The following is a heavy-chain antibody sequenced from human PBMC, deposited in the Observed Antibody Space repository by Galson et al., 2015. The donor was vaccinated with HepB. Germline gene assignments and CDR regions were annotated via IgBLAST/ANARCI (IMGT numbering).Heavy chain of an antibody. Sequence: ETLSLTCTVSGGSISSSSYYWGWIRQPPGKGLEWIGSIYYSGSTYYNPSLKSRVAISVDTSKNQFSLKLSSVTAADTAVYYCARRQLMGPDDYWGQGTLVTVSS. CDR3: ARRQLMGPDDY. CDR1: GGSISSSSYY. J-gene: IGHJ4*02. V-gene: IGHV4-39*01. D-gene: IGHD1-1*01. CDR2: IYYSGST.